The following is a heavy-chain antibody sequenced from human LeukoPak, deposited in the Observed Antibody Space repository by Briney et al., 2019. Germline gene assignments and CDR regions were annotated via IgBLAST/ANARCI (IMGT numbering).Heavy chain of an antibody. J-gene: IGHJ5*02. D-gene: IGHD3-3*01. CDR3: ARDPGRITIFGVVIRDNWFDP. CDR1: GYTFTSYG. V-gene: IGHV1-18*01. CDR2: ISAYNGNT. Sequence: ASVTVSCKASGYTFTSYGISWVRQAPGQGLEWMGWISAYNGNTNYAQKLQGRVTMTTDTSTSTAYMELRSLRSDDTAVYYCARDPGRITIFGVVIRDNWFDPWGQGTLVTVSS.